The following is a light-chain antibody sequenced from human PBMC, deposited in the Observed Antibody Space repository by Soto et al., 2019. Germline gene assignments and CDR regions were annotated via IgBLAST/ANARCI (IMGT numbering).Light chain of an antibody. J-gene: IGLJ1*01. Sequence: QSVLTQPASVSGSPGQSITISCTGTSSDVGGYNYVSWYQQHPGKAPKLMIYDVSNRPSGVSNRFSGSKSGNTASLTISGLKAEDGADYYCSSYTSSSTPHVFGTGTKLTVL. V-gene: IGLV2-14*01. CDR1: SSDVGGYNY. CDR2: DVS. CDR3: SSYTSSSTPHV.